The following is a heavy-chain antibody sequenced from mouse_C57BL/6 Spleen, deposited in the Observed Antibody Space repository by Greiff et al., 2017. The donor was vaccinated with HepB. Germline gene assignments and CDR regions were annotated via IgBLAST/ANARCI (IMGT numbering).Heavy chain of an antibody. D-gene: IGHD1-1*01. V-gene: IGHV3-6*01. CDR2: ISYDGSN. J-gene: IGHJ4*01. CDR3: ARDPIYYYGSSYYAMDY. CDR1: GYSITSGYY. Sequence: VQLQQSGPGLVKPSQSLSLTCSVTGYSITSGYYWNWIRQFPGNKLEWMGYISYDGSNNYNPSLKNRISITRDTSKNQFFLKLNSVTTEDTATYYCARDPIYYYGSSYYAMDYWGQGTSVTVSS.